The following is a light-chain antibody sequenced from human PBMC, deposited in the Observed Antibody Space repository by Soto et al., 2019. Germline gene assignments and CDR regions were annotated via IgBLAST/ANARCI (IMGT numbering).Light chain of an antibody. V-gene: IGKV3-11*01. Sequence: EIVLTQSPSTLSVSPGERATLSCRASQSVFTSLAWFQQKPGQAPKLLISDTSNRATGIPARFSGSGSGTDFTLTISSLEPEDFAVYYCQQRNSWPLTFGGGTKVDIK. CDR1: QSVFTS. CDR2: DTS. J-gene: IGKJ4*01. CDR3: QQRNSWPLT.